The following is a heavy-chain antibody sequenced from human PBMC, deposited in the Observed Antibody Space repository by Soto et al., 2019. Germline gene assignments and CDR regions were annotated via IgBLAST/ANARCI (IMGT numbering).Heavy chain of an antibody. D-gene: IGHD6-19*01. Sequence: QITLKASGPTLVKPTQTLTLTCTFSGFSLNTGGVGVAWIRQPPGKALEWLANIYWDDEKRYSPSLKSRLTITKDTSKNQVVLKMTNMDPVDTATYYCAHSRSSGWVDPWGQGTLVTVSP. CDR2: IYWDDEK. CDR1: GFSLNTGGVG. V-gene: IGHV2-5*02. J-gene: IGHJ5*02. CDR3: AHSRSSGWVDP.